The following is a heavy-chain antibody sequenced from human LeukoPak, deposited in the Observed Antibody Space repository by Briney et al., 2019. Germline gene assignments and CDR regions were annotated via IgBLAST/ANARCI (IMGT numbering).Heavy chain of an antibody. Sequence: GGSLRLSCAASGFTFSSYGMHWVRQAPGKGLEWVAFIRYDGSNKYYADSVKGRFTISRDNSKNMLYLQMDSLRVEDTAVYYCAKAPRGYQWFVDNWGQGTLVTVSS. CDR2: IRYDGSNK. CDR3: AKAPRGYQWFVDN. CDR1: GFTFSSYG. D-gene: IGHD6-19*01. J-gene: IGHJ4*02. V-gene: IGHV3-30*02.